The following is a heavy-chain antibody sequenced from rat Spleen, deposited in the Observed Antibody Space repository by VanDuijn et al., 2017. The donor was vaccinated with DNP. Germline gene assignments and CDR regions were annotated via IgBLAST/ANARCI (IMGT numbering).Heavy chain of an antibody. CDR2: ITNTGDST. CDR3: TRQLGFDY. Sequence: EVQLVESGGGPVQPGRSLKLSCVASGFTLSDHNMAWVRQAPKKGLEWVSSITNTGDSTYYSDSVKGLFSISRDNAKSTLYLQVNSLRSVDTATYYCTRQLGFDYWGQGVMVTVSS. J-gene: IGHJ2*01. V-gene: IGHV5-7*01. CDR1: GFTLSDHN.